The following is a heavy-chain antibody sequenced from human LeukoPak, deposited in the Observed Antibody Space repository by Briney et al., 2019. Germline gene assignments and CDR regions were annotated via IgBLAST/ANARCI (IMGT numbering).Heavy chain of an antibody. CDR2: INHSGST. D-gene: IGHD3-16*02. CDR1: GGSFSGYY. CDR3: ARGGHYDYVWGSYRYTGRRTPYYFDY. V-gene: IGHV4-34*01. J-gene: IGHJ4*02. Sequence: PSETLSLTCAVYGGSFSGYYWSWIRQPPGKGLEWIEEINHSGSTNYNPSLKSRVTISVDTSKNQFSLKLSSVTAADTAVYYCARGGHYDYVWGSYRYTGRRTPYYFDYWGQGTLVTVSS.